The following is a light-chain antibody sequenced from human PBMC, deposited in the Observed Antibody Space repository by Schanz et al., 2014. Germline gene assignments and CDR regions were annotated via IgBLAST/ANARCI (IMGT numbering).Light chain of an antibody. V-gene: IGKV2-28*01. J-gene: IGKJ2*01. CDR2: LGS. CDR1: QSLLYSNGYNY. Sequence: DIVMTQSPLSLPVPPGAPASISCRSSQSLLYSNGYNYLDWYLQKPGQSPQLLIYLGSNRASGVPDRFSGSGSGTDFTLKISRVEAEDVGVYYCMQALQAPYNFGQGTKLEIK. CDR3: MQALQAPYN.